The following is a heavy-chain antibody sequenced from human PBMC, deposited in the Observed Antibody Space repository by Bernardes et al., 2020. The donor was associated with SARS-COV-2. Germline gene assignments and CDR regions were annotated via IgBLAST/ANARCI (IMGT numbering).Heavy chain of an antibody. D-gene: IGHD6-13*01. J-gene: IGHJ4*02. CDR3: AREGVLGIAAGGRFDN. Sequence: GGSLRLSCAASGFSFSRFWMSWVRQAPGRGLEWVANIKQDGSEKNYVDSVKGRFTISRDNAKNSLVLQMDSLRVEDTAVYYCAREGVLGIAAGGRFDNWGQGTLVTVSS. V-gene: IGHV3-7*03. CDR2: IKQDGSEK. CDR1: GFSFSRFW.